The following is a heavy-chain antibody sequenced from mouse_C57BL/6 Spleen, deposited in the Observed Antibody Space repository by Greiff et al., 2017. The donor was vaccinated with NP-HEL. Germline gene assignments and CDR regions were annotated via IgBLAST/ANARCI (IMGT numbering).Heavy chain of an antibody. V-gene: IGHV5-4*01. CDR2: ISDGGSYT. J-gene: IGHJ2*01. CDR1: GFTFSSYA. CDR3: ARDPNWDYFDY. Sequence: EVMLVESGGGLVKPGGSLKLSCAASGFTFSSYAMSWVRQTPEKRLEWVATISDGGSYTYYPDNVKGRFTISRDNAKNNLYLQMSHLKSEDTAMYDCARDPNWDYFDYWGQGTTLTVSS. D-gene: IGHD4-1*01.